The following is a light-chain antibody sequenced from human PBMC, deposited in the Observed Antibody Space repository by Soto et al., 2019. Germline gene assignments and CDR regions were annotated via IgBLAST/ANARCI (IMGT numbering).Light chain of an antibody. CDR1: RSDVGGYNR. Sequence: QSALTQPPSVSGSPGQSVAISCTGTRSDVGGYNRASWYQQAPGKAPKLLIYDVSNRPSGGSTRFSGSKSGNTASLTISGLQAEDEADYYCTSYASGSAYVFGPGTKVTVL. V-gene: IGLV2-18*02. J-gene: IGLJ1*01. CDR3: TSYASGSAYV. CDR2: DVS.